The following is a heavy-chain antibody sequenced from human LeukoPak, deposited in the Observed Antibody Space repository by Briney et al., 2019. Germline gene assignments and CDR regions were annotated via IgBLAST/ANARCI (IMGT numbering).Heavy chain of an antibody. J-gene: IGHJ3*02. V-gene: IGHV4-4*02. CDR1: GGSISSSNW. D-gene: IGHD3-9*01. CDR3: ARDRALYYDILTGYYTLDAFDI. Sequence: SGTLSLTCAVSGGSISSSNWWSWVRQPPGKGLEWIGEIYHSGSTNYNPSLKSRVTISVDKSKNQFSLKLSSVTAADTAVYYCARDRALYYDILTGYYTLDAFDIWGQGTMVTVSS. CDR2: IYHSGST.